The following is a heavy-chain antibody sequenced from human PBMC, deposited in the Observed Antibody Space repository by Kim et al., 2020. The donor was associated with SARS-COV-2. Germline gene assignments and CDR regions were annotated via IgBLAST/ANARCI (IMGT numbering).Heavy chain of an antibody. J-gene: IGHJ4*02. Sequence: ADSVKGRFTISRDNPKNPLYLQMNSLRAEDTAVYYCAKEAYGSGSYYFDYWGQGTLVTVSS. D-gene: IGHD3-10*01. V-gene: IGHV3-23*01. CDR3: AKEAYGSGSYYFDY.